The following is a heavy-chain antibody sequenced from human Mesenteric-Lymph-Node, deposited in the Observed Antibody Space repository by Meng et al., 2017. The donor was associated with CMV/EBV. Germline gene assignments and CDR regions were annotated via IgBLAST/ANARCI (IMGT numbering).Heavy chain of an antibody. CDR3: ARGRERTAPARSFDY. J-gene: IGHJ4*02. D-gene: IGHD1-26*01. CDR2: MYYSGST. V-gene: IGHV4-59*12. CDR1: GASISSYH. Sequence: SETLSLTCTVSGASISSYHWSWIRQPPGKGLEWIGYMYYSGSTNYNPSLKSRVTISVDTSKNQFSLKLSSVTAADTAVYYCARGRERTAPARSFDYWGQGTLVTVSS.